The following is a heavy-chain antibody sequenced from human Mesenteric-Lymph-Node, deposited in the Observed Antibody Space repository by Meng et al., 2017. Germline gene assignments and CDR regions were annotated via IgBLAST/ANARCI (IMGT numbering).Heavy chain of an antibody. V-gene: IGHV4-34*01. CDR2: INPSGST. D-gene: IGHD6-19*01. CDR3: ARGMRIAVRPNRGWFDP. J-gene: IGHJ5*02. CDR1: GGSFSGYY. Sequence: ESLMFSCAVYGGSFSGYYWCGIRQPPGEGLEWIGEINPSGSTNYNPSLKSRVTISIDTSKNQFSLKLSSVTAADTAVYYCARGMRIAVRPNRGWFDPWGQGTLVTVSS.